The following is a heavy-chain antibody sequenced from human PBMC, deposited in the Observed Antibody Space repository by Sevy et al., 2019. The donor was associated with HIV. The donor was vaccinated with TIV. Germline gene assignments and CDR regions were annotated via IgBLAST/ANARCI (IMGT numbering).Heavy chain of an antibody. Sequence: GGSLRLSCGASGFNISSASMNWVRQAPGRGLEWVGRIKAKIDGETTDYGAPVKGRFIISRDDSRKTVYVQLNSVKSEDTAMYFCTTRPYGSIIDYWGQGTLVTVSS. D-gene: IGHD3-10*01. J-gene: IGHJ4*02. CDR3: TTRPYGSIIDY. CDR1: GFNISSAS. CDR2: IKAKIDGETT. V-gene: IGHV3-15*07.